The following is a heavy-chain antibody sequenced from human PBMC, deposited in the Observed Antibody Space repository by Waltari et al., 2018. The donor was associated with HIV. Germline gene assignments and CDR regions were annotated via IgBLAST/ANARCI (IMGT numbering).Heavy chain of an antibody. CDR1: GSTFSNFG. CDR3: AKDRSDFWTGFLDH. CDR2: ISHHGRSD. D-gene: IGHD3-3*01. Sequence: QVQLVQSGGGMVQPGRSLRLSCAASGSTFSNFGMHWVRQAPGKGLEWVAVISHHGRSDHYADSVKGRFTISRDNSKDTLFLEMDNVRPEDTSLYFCAKDRSDFWTGFLDHWGQGALVTVTS. J-gene: IGHJ4*02. V-gene: IGHV3-30*18.